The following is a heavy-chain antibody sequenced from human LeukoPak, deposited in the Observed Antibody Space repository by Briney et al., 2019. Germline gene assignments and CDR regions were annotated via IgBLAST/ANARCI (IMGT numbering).Heavy chain of an antibody. CDR3: AREDIVVVPAAADY. CDR2: ISYDGSNK. V-gene: IGHV3-30*04. J-gene: IGHJ4*02. Sequence: GGSLRLSCAASGFTFSRYAMHWVRQAPGKGLEWVAVISYDGSNKYYADSVKGRFTISRDNSKNTLYLQMNSVRAEDTAVYYCAREDIVVVPAAADYWGQGTLVTVSS. D-gene: IGHD2-2*01. CDR1: GFTFSRYA.